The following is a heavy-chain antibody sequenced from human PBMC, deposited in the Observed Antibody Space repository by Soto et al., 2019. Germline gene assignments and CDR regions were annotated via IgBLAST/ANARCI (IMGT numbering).Heavy chain of an antibody. J-gene: IGHJ4*02. CDR2: INTDNGNT. D-gene: IGHD2-15*01. CDR1: CYSFTSYG. V-gene: IGHV1-18*01. Sequence: ASVKVSCKAGCYSFTSYGVSWVRQAPGQGLEWMGWINTDNGNTYYAQKLQVRLTMSTDTSTATAYMERRSLSSDDTAVYYCARESCSGGRCYFPDSWGQGTLVTVSS. CDR3: ARESCSGGRCYFPDS.